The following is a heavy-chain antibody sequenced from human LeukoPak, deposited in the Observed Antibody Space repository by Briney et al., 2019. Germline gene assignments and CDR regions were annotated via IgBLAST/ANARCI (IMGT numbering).Heavy chain of an antibody. D-gene: IGHD3-10*01. CDR2: IYHSGST. CDR1: GGSISSSNW. J-gene: IGHJ6*02. V-gene: IGHV4-4*02. CDR3: ARSGLRLTGETIKNGGPYYYGMDV. Sequence: PSETLSLTCAVSGGSISSSNWWSWVRQPPGKGLEWIGEIYHSGSTNYNPSLKSRVTISVDKSKNQFSLKLSSVTAADTAVYYCARSGLRLTGETIKNGGPYYYGMDVWGQGTTVTVSS.